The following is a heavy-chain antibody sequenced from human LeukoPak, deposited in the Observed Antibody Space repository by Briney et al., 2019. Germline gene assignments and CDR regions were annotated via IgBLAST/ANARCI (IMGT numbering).Heavy chain of an antibody. D-gene: IGHD6-6*01. Sequence: SETLSLTCTVSGGSIGSSTYYWGWIRQPPGKGLEWIGSIYYSGSTYYNPSLKSRVTISVDTSKNQFSLKLSSVTAADTAVYYCARSRIAALGWFDPWGQGTLVTVSS. CDR3: ARSRIAALGWFDP. CDR2: IYYSGST. CDR1: GGSIGSSTYY. J-gene: IGHJ5*02. V-gene: IGHV4-39*07.